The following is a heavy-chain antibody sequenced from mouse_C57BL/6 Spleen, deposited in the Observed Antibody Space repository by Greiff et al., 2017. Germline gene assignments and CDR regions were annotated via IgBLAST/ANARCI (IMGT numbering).Heavy chain of an antibody. Sequence: VQLQQPGAELVRPGTSVKLSCKASGYTFTSYWMHWVKQRPGQGLEWIGVIDPSDSYTNYNQKFKGKATLTVDTSSSTAYMQLSSLTSEDSAVYYCARPIYYDGSSFAYWGKGTLVTVSA. CDR1: GYTFTSYW. CDR2: IDPSDSYT. D-gene: IGHD1-1*01. CDR3: ARPIYYDGSSFAY. J-gene: IGHJ3*01. V-gene: IGHV1-59*01.